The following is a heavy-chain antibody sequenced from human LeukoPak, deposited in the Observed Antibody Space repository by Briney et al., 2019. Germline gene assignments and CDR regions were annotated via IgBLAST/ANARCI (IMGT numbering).Heavy chain of an antibody. CDR1: GYTFTSYG. D-gene: IGHD6-19*01. V-gene: IGHV1-18*01. CDR2: ISAYNGNT. J-gene: IGHJ4*02. CDR3: ARDLGISGWYAPPLGYFDY. Sequence: ASVKVSCKASGYTFTSYGISWVRQAPGQGLEWMGWISAYNGNTNYAQKLQGRVTMTRDTSISTVYMELSRLRSDDTAVYYCARDLGISGWYAPPLGYFDYWGQGTLVTVSS.